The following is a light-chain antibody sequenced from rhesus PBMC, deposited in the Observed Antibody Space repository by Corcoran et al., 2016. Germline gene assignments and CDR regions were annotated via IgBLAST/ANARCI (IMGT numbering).Light chain of an antibody. CDR2: KAS. CDR3: RHGYGTPLT. J-gene: IGKJ4*01. CDR1: ENVDNY. Sequence: DIQMTQSPSSLSASVGDRVTITCRASENVDNYLNWYQQKPGKAPNLLTYKASTLQSGVPSRFSGSGSGTDYTFTISSLQPEDVATYYCRHGYGTPLTFGGGTKVEIK. V-gene: IGKV1-74*01.